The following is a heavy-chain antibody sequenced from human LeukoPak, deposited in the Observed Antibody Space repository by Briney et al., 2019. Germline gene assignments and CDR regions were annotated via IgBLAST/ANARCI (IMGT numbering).Heavy chain of an antibody. CDR1: GFTFSSYS. D-gene: IGHD2-21*02. CDR2: ISSSSSAI. Sequence: GGSLRLSCAASGFTFSSYSMNWVRQAPGKGLEWVSYISSSSSAIYYADSVKGRFTISRDNAKNSLSLQMTNLRVEDTAIYYCARDFTARNYFDSWGQGTLVTVSS. V-gene: IGHV3-48*04. J-gene: IGHJ4*02. CDR3: ARDFTARNYFDS.